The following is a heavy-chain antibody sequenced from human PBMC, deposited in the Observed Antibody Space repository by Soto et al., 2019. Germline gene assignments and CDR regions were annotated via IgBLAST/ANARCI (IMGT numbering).Heavy chain of an antibody. CDR1: GYTFTSYG. CDR2: ISGYNGNT. Sequence: ASVKVSCKASGYTFTSYGISWVRQAPGQGLEWMGWISGYNGNTNYAQKLQGRVTMTTDTSTSTAYMELRSLRSDDTAVYYCAREGYSSSWLDAFDIWGQGTMVTASS. V-gene: IGHV1-18*04. J-gene: IGHJ3*02. D-gene: IGHD6-13*01. CDR3: AREGYSSSWLDAFDI.